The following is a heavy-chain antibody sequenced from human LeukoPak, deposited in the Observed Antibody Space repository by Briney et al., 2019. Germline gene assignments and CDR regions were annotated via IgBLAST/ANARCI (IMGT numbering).Heavy chain of an antibody. V-gene: IGHV3-23*01. CDR3: ARDRPNYYGSDGHYYRRDGDY. CDR2: ITSRGEST. D-gene: IGHD3-22*01. J-gene: IGHJ4*02. Sequence: GGSLRLSCAASGFTFSNYAMSWVRQAPGKGLQWVSSITSRGESTWYVDSVKRRFTITRDNSEKPLYLQMHSLRAEDTAIYYCARDRPNYYGSDGHYYRRDGDYWGRGTLVSVSS. CDR1: GFTFSNYA.